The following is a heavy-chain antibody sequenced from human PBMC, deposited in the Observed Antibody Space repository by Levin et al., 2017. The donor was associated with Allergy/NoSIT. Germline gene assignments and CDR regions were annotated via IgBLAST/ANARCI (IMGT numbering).Heavy chain of an antibody. CDR2: ISSGSTTI. D-gene: IGHD2/OR15-2a*01. CDR3: ARMKRNILHAFDI. Sequence: ASVKVSCAASGFAFSTYTMNWVRQAPGKGLEWISKISSGSTTIDYADSVKGRFTTSIDNARDSLYLQMNSLRDEDTAVYFCARMKRNILHAFDIWGQATMVTVSS. J-gene: IGHJ3*02. CDR1: GFAFSTYT. V-gene: IGHV3-48*02.